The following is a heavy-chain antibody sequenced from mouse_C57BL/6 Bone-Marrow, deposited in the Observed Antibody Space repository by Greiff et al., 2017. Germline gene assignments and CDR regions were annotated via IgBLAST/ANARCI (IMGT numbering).Heavy chain of an antibody. CDR3: SRGATATEDPYYFDY. Sequence: QVQLKESGAELVRPGTSVKMSCKASGYTFTNYWIGWAKQRPGHGLEWIGDIYPGGGYTNYNEKFKGKGTLTADKSSSTAYMQFRSLTSVDSAIYYCSRGATATEDPYYFDYWGQGTTLTVSS. D-gene: IGHD1-2*01. V-gene: IGHV1-63*01. CDR1: GYTFTNYW. CDR2: IYPGGGYT. J-gene: IGHJ2*01.